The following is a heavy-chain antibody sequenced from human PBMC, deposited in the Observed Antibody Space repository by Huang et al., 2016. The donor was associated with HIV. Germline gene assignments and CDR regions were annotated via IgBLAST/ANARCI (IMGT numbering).Heavy chain of an antibody. CDR1: GGSVSSSRSY. J-gene: IGHJ6*02. D-gene: IGHD3-16*01. CDR2: IYFSGTT. Sequence: QLQLQESGPGLVKPSETLSLTCTVSGGSVSSSRSYWGWIRQPRGKGLEWIGSIYFSGTTYYNPSLKSRLTMSVDTSKNQLSRKLRSVTAADTAVYYCARHGGQLSPWYYGMDVWGQGTTVTASS. V-gene: IGHV4-39*01. CDR3: ARHGGQLSPWYYGMDV.